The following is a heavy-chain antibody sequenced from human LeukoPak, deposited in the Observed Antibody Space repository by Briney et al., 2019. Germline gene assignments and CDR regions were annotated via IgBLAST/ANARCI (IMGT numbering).Heavy chain of an antibody. V-gene: IGHV3-23*01. CDR3: AREGPSYGSGSYLDY. Sequence: GGSLRLSCAASGFTLSDCAMSWVRQAPGKGLEWVSSITAGGGNTYYADSVQGRFTISRDNSKNTLYLQMNSLRAEDTALYYCAREGPSYGSGSYLDYWGQGTLVTVSS. CDR2: ITAGGGNT. J-gene: IGHJ4*02. D-gene: IGHD3-10*01. CDR1: GFTLSDCA.